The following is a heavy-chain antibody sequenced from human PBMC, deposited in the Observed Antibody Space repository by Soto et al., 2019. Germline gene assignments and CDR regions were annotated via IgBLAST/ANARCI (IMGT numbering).Heavy chain of an antibody. D-gene: IGHD3-9*01. CDR3: ARDSPSGWYYDILTGYSPFDY. Sequence: GGSLRLPCAASGFTFSSYAMSWVRQAPGKGLEWVSSISSSSSYIYYADSVKGRFTISRDNAKNSLYLQMNSLRAEDTAVYYCARDSPSGWYYDILTGYSPFDYWGQGTLVTVSS. V-gene: IGHV3-21*01. CDR1: GFTFSSYA. CDR2: ISSSSSYI. J-gene: IGHJ4*02.